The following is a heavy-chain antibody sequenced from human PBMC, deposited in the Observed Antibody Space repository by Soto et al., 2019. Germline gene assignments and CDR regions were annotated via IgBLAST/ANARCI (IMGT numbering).Heavy chain of an antibody. CDR3: AKYKRSIAVAGTDNCFDP. D-gene: IGHD6-19*01. J-gene: IGHJ5*02. CDR2: ISGSGGST. Sequence: GGSLRLSCAASGFTFSSYAMSWVRQAPGKGLEWVSAISGSGGSTYYADSVKGRFTISRDNSKNTLYLQMNSLRAEDTAVYYCAKYKRSIAVAGTDNCFDPWGQGTLVTVSS. CDR1: GFTFSSYA. V-gene: IGHV3-23*01.